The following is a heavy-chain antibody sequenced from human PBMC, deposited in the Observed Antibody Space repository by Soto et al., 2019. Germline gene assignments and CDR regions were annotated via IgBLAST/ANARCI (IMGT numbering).Heavy chain of an antibody. D-gene: IGHD6-13*01. CDR2: IKSKTDGGTT. CDR1: GFTFSNAW. CDR3: TTDSSSSWYHDYYYYGMDV. V-gene: IGHV3-15*01. Sequence: LRLSCAASGFTFSNAWMSWVRQAPGKGLEWVGRIKSKTDGGTTDYAAPVKGRFTISRDDSKNTLYLQMNSLKTEDTAVYYCTTDSSSSWYHDYYYYGMDVWGQGTTVTVSS. J-gene: IGHJ6*02.